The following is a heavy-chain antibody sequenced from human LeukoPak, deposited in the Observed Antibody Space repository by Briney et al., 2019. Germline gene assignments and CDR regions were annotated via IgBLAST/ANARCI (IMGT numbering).Heavy chain of an antibody. Sequence: QPGGSLRLSCVASGFTFRNYWMSWVRQAPGKGLEWVANINQDGSEKYDVDSAKGRFTISRDNAKNSLYLQMNSLRIEDTAVYFCAKDGRTGYPFDYWGRGTLVAVSS. D-gene: IGHD6-25*01. CDR3: AKDGRTGYPFDY. V-gene: IGHV3-7*01. J-gene: IGHJ4*02. CDR1: GFTFRNYW. CDR2: INQDGSEK.